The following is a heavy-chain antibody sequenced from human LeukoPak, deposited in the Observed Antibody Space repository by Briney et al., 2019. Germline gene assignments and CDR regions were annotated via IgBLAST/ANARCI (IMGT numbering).Heavy chain of an antibody. J-gene: IGHJ3*02. V-gene: IGHV1-69*13. CDR2: IIPIFGTA. CDR1: GGTFSSYA. Sequence: ASVKVSCKASGGTFSSYAIGWVRQAPGQGLEWMGGIIPIFGTANYAQKFQGRVTITADESTSTAYMELSSLRSEDTAVYYCARLDYGDQSAPVVINAFDIWGQGTMVTVSS. CDR3: ARLDYGDQSAPVVINAFDI. D-gene: IGHD4-17*01.